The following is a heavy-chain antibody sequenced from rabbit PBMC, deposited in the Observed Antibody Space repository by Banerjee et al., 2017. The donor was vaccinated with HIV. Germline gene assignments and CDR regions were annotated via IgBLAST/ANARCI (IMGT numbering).Heavy chain of an antibody. V-gene: IGHV1S45*01. CDR1: GFSFSNKSV. D-gene: IGHD3-1*01. CDR3: ARAYGVDLNDGHVRL. J-gene: IGHJ3*01. Sequence: QEQLEESGGDLVKPEGSLTLTCTASGFSFSNKSVMCWVRQAPGKGLEWIGCINSSSRNVVYSSWATGGRFITTTSSTTETPQMTSRTAADTAAYYCARAYGVDLNDGHVRLWGQGTLVTVS. CDR2: INSSSRNV.